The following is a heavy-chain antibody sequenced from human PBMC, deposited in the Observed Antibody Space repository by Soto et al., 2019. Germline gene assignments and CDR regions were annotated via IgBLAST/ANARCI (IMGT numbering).Heavy chain of an antibody. CDR1: GSIFRGYG. V-gene: IGHV3-33*01. CDR2: IRYDGSNI. J-gene: IGHJ4*02. D-gene: IGHD2-15*01. CDR3: AREGIGGTPSGGSLDY. Sequence: GGSLRLSCAASGSIFRGYGMHWVRQAPGKGLEWVAVIRYDGSNINYADSVMGRFTISRDNSKNTLYLEMNSLRAEDTAVYYSAREGIGGTPSGGSLDYGAQGNLAPASS.